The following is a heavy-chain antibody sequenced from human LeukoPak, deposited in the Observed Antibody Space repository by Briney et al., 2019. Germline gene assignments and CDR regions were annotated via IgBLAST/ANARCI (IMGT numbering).Heavy chain of an antibody. V-gene: IGHV4-34*01. D-gene: IGHD6-19*01. CDR3: ARVGIAVAGIDY. Sequence: SSETLSLTCAVYGGSFSGYYWSWIRQPPGKGLEWIGEINHSRSTNYNPSLKSRVTISVDTSKNQFSLKLSSVTAADTAVYYCARVGIAVAGIDYWGQGTLVTVSS. CDR1: GGSFSGYY. J-gene: IGHJ4*02. CDR2: INHSRST.